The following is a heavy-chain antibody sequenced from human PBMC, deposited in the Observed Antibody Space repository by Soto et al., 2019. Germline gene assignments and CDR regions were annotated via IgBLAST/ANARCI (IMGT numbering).Heavy chain of an antibody. D-gene: IGHD2-15*01. CDR3: ASSGQQLLPFDY. CDR1: GYTFTSYY. CDR2: INPSGGST. V-gene: IGHV1-46*03. Sequence: ASVKVSCKASGYTFTSYYMHWVRQAPGQGLEWMGIINPSGGSTSYAQKFQGRVTMTRDTSTSTVYMELSSLRSEDTAVYYCASSGQQLLPFDYWGQGTLVTVSP. J-gene: IGHJ4*02.